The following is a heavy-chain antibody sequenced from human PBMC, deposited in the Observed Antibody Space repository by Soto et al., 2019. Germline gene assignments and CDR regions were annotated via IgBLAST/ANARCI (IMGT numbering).Heavy chain of an antibody. V-gene: IGHV3-30-3*01. Sequence: QVQLVESGGGVAQPGRSLRLSCAASGFTFSNYAMHWVRQAPGKGLEWLVVISYDGSNKYYADSVKGRFTISRDNSKNTLYLQMNSLRAEDTAVYYCARGGYGSGRELNYWGQGTLVTVSS. CDR1: GFTFSNYA. CDR2: ISYDGSNK. D-gene: IGHD3-10*01. J-gene: IGHJ4*02. CDR3: ARGGYGSGRELNY.